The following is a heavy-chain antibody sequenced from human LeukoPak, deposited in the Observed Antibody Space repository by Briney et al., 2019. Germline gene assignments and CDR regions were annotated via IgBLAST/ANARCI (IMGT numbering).Heavy chain of an antibody. J-gene: IGHJ4*02. D-gene: IGHD4-17*01. V-gene: IGHV4-39*07. CDR1: GGSISSSSYY. CDR2: IYYSGST. CDR3: ARGTMTTVTYYFDY. Sequence: SETLSLTCTVSGGSISSSSYYWGWIRQPPGKGLEWIGSIYYSGSTYYNPSLRSRVTISVDTSKNQFSLKLSSVTAADTAVYYCARGTMTTVTYYFDYWGQGTLVTVSS.